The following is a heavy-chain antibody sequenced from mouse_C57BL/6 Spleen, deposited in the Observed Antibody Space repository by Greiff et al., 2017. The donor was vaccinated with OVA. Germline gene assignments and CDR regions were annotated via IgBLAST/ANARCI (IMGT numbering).Heavy chain of an antibody. Sequence: QVHVKQPGAELVKPGASVKLSCKASGYTFTSYWMHWVKQRPGQGLEWIGMIHPNSGSTNYNDKFKSKATLTVDKSSSTAYMQLSSLTSEDSAVYYWASPYDYDEAWFAYWGQGTLVTVSA. J-gene: IGHJ3*01. CDR2: IHPNSGST. D-gene: IGHD2-4*01. V-gene: IGHV1-64*01. CDR3: ASPYDYDEAWFAY. CDR1: GYTFTSYW.